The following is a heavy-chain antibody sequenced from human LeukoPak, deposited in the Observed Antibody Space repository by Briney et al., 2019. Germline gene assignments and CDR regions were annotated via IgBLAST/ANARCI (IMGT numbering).Heavy chain of an antibody. Sequence: ASVKVSCKASGYTFTDYYMHWVRQAPGQGLEWMGWINPNSGDTNYAQKFQGRVTMTRDTSITTAYMEVTRLRSDDTAVYYCARGQQLVVDYWGQGTLVTVSS. CDR2: INPNSGDT. J-gene: IGHJ4*02. CDR3: ARGQQLVVDY. V-gene: IGHV1-2*02. CDR1: GYTFTDYY. D-gene: IGHD6-13*01.